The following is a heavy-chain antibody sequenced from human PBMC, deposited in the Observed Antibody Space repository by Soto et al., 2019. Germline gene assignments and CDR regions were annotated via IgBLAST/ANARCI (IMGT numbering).Heavy chain of an antibody. D-gene: IGHD3-3*01. CDR3: AKGLEYYDFWSGYYGDYYYYYGMDV. CDR2: ISYDGSNK. J-gene: IGHJ6*02. CDR1: GFTFSSYG. V-gene: IGHV3-30*18. Sequence: GGSLRLSCAASGFTFSSYGMHWVRQAPGKGLEWVAVISYDGSNKYYADSVKGRFTISRDNSKNTLYLQMNSLRAEDTAVYYCAKGLEYYDFWSGYYGDYYYYYGMDVWGQGTTVTVSS.